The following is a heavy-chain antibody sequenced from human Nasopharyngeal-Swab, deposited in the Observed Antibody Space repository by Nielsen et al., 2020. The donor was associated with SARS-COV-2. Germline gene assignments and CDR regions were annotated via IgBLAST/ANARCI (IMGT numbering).Heavy chain of an antibody. D-gene: IGHD3-3*01. CDR1: GFTFGSFG. V-gene: IGHV3-21*01. J-gene: IGHJ6*03. CDR2: ISPSSGYI. CDR3: ARQDRFYYYLDV. Sequence: GGSLRLSCAGSGFTFGSFGMTWVRQAPGKGLEWVSYISPSSGYIYYAESLTGRITISRDNGKNSVYLLMNSLRADDTAVYFCARQDRFYYYLDVWGKGTTVTVSS.